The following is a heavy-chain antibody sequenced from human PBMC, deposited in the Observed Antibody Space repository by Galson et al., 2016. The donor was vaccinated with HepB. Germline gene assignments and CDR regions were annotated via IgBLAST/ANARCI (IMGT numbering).Heavy chain of an antibody. CDR3: ARDLYSSSSGQEGMDI. J-gene: IGHJ6*02. V-gene: IGHV1-46*01. D-gene: IGHD6-6*01. CDR2: INPSGTST. Sequence: SVKVSCKASGYTFTNYYIHWVRQAPGQGLEWVGDINPSGTSTSYAQKFQGRVTVSRDTSTSTVYMGLSSLRSEDTAVYYCARDLYSSSSGQEGMDIWGQGTTVTVAS. CDR1: GYTFTNYY.